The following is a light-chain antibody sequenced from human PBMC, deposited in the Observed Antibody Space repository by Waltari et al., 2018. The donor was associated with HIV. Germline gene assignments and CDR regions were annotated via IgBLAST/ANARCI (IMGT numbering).Light chain of an antibody. CDR3: CSYAGSSNWV. CDR2: EGI. J-gene: IGLJ3*02. CDR1: SSDVGSYNL. V-gene: IGLV2-23*01. Sequence: QSALTQPASVSGSPGQSITISCTGSSSDVGSYNLVSWYQQHPGKAPKLMIYEGIKRPSGVSNRFSGSKSGSTASLTISGLQAEDEADYYCCSYAGSSNWVFGGGTKVTVL.